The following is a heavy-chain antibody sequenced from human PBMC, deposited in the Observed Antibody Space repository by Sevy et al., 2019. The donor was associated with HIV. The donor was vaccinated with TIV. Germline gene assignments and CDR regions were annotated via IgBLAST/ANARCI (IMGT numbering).Heavy chain of an antibody. D-gene: IGHD2-8*01. CDR1: GFTFSSYD. CDR2: ISSGGSST. J-gene: IGHJ5*02. Sequence: GGSLRLSCTASGFTFSSYDMNWVRQAPGKGLEWVSKISSGGSSTYYADSVKGRFTISRDNAKNSLNLQMNSLRAEDTAVYYCTRNGGAFDNGFDPWGQGTLVTVSS. CDR3: TRNGGAFDNGFDP. V-gene: IGHV3-48*03.